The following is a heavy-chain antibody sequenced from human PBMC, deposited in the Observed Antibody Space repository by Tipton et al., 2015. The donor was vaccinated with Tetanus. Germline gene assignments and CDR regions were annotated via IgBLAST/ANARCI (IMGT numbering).Heavy chain of an antibody. J-gene: IGHJ4*02. CDR3: ARANTDYATKGPFGY. V-gene: IGHV4-61*08. CDR2: VHDSGRP. Sequence: TLSLTCTVSGDSVCSGDHDWNWIRQPPGKGLEWIGYVHDSGRPNKSPYLKRRVTLSIDKSKNQFSVRLTSGTAADTAVYYCARANTDYATKGPFGYWGQGT. CDR1: GDSVCSGDHD. D-gene: IGHD2-2*01.